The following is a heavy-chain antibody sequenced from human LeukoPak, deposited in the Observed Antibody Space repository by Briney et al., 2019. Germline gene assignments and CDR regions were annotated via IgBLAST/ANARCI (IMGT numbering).Heavy chain of an antibody. CDR1: GFTLSSYW. J-gene: IGHJ6*02. V-gene: IGHV3-7*04. CDR2: IYQDGSEM. D-gene: IGHD3-16*01. CDR3: ARSAGEIYYYYGMDV. Sequence: GGSLRLSCAASGFTLSSYWMTWVRQAPGKGLQWVANIYQDGSEMYYVDSVKGRFTISRDNAKNSLYLQMNSLSAEDTAVYYCARSAGEIYYYYGMDVWGQGTTVTVSS.